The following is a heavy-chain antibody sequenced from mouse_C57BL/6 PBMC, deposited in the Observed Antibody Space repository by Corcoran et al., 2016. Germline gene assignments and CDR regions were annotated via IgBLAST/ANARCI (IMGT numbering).Heavy chain of an antibody. J-gene: IGHJ4*01. Sequence: EVQLQQSGPELVKPGASVKISCKASGYMFTDYYMNWVKQSHGKSLEWIGDINPNNGGTSYNQKFKGKATLTVDKSSSTAYMELRSLTSEDSAVYYCARDGYYAMDYWGQGTSVTVSS. CDR3: ARDGYYAMDY. CDR1: GYMFTDYY. CDR2: INPNNGGT. V-gene: IGHV1-26*01. D-gene: IGHD2-3*01.